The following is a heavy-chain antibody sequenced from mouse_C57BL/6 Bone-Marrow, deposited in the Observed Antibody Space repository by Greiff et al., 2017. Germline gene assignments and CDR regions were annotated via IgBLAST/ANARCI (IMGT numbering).Heavy chain of an antibody. CDR1: EYEFPSHD. CDR3: ARHGYDYAGYWDFDV. Sequence: EVQRVESGGGLVQPGESLKLSCESNEYEFPSHDMSWVRKTPEKRLELVAAINSDGGSTYYPDTRERRFIISRDNTKKTLYLQMSSLRAEDTALYYWARHGYDYAGYWDFDVWGTGTTVTVSS. D-gene: IGHD2-4*01. J-gene: IGHJ1*03. CDR2: INSDGGST. V-gene: IGHV5-2*01.